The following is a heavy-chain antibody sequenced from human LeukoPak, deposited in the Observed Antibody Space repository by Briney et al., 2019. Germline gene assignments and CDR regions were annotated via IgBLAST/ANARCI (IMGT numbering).Heavy chain of an antibody. Sequence: SETLSLTCTVSGGSISSYYWSWIRQPAGKGLEGIGRIYTSGSTNYNPSLKSRVTMSVDTSKNQFSLKLSSVTAADTAVYYCARDLKDIVVVPAAYDAYYYYYYMDVWGKGTTVTISS. CDR3: ARDLKDIVVVPAAYDAYYYYYYMDV. CDR1: GGSISSYY. J-gene: IGHJ6*03. D-gene: IGHD2-2*01. V-gene: IGHV4-4*07. CDR2: IYTSGST.